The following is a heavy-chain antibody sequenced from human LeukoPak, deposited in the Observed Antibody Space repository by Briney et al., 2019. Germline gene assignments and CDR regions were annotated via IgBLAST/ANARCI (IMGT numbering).Heavy chain of an antibody. CDR3: VKEPAFSSSPFDS. CDR1: GFTFSDYT. J-gene: IGHJ4*02. D-gene: IGHD6-6*01. Sequence: GGSLRLSCAASGFTFSDYTIHWVPQPPGQGLEWVVLISWDGVTTYYGDSVKGRFTISRDNTRNSLHLQMNSLRSEDTALYYCVKEPAFSSSPFDSWGQGTLLRVSS. V-gene: IGHV3-43*01. CDR2: ISWDGVTT.